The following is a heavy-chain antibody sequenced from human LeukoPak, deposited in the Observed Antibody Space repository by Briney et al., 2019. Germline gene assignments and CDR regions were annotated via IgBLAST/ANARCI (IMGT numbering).Heavy chain of an antibody. J-gene: IGHJ4*02. CDR3: ARSGSSGYYYSPSNY. V-gene: IGHV3-21*01. CDR2: ISSSSSYI. CDR1: GFTFSSYS. D-gene: IGHD3-22*01. Sequence: GGSLRLSCAASGFTFSSYSMNWVRQAPGKGLEWVSSISSSSSYIYYADSVKGRFTISRDNAKNSLYLQMNSLRAEDTAVYYCARSGSSGYYYSPSNYWGQGTLVTVSS.